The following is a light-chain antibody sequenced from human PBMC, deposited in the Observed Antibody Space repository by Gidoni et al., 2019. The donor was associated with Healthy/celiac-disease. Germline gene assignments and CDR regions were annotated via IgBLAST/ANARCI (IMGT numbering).Light chain of an antibody. CDR3: QQYGSSPFT. CDR1: QCVSSSY. J-gene: IGKJ3*01. V-gene: IGKV3-20*01. CDR2: GAS. Sequence: EIVLTQSPGTLSLSPGERATLSCRASQCVSSSYLAWYHQKPGQAPRLLIYGASSRATGIPDRFSGSGSGTDFTLTISRLEPEDFAVYYCQQYGSSPFTFGPGTKVDIK.